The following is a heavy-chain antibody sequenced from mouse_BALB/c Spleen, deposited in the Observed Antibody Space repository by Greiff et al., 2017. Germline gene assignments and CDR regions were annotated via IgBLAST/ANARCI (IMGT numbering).Heavy chain of an antibody. J-gene: IGHJ2*01. V-gene: IGHV1-55*01. CDR3: ARSYYYGSSYY. CDR1: GYNFTSYW. CDR2: IYPGSGST. D-gene: IGHD1-1*01. Sequence: QVQLQQPGAELVKPGTSVKLSCKASGYNFTSYWINWVKLRPGQGLEWIGDIYPGSGSTNYNEKFKSKATLTVDTSSSTAYTQLSSLASEDSALYYCARSYYYGSSYYWGQGTTLTVSS.